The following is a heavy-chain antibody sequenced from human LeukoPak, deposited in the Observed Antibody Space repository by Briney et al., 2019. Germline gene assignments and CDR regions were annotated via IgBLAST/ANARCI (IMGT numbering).Heavy chain of an antibody. J-gene: IGHJ6*02. CDR1: GDTLNNYS. V-gene: IGHV1-69*13. CDR2: IIAIFSTA. Sequence: SVKVSCKASGDTLNNYSISWVRQAPGQGLEWMGGIIAIFSTANYAQKFHGRVTITADESTNTAYMELSSLTSDDTAVYYCARGYSRWSIPTSSYYYRMDLWGQGTTVAVSS. D-gene: IGHD6-13*01. CDR3: ARGYSRWSIPTSSYYYRMDL.